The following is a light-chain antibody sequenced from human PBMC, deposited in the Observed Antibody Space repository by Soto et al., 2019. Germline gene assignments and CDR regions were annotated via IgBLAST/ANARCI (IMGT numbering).Light chain of an antibody. Sequence: EILLTQSPGTLSLSRGERATLSCRASQSVSSSFLAWYQQNPGQAPRLLIYAASSRATGIPDRFSGSGSGTDFTLTISRLEPEDFAVYYCQQYGTSPLTFGGGTKVDIK. CDR2: AAS. J-gene: IGKJ4*01. CDR1: QSVSSSF. V-gene: IGKV3-20*01. CDR3: QQYGTSPLT.